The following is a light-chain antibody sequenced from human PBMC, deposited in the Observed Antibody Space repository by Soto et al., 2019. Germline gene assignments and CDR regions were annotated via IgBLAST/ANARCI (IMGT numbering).Light chain of an antibody. CDR3: QQSYSSPPT. J-gene: IGKJ1*01. CDR1: QSVSSSY. CDR2: GAS. V-gene: IGKV3-20*01. Sequence: EIVLTQSPGTLSLSPGERATLSCRASQSVSSSYLAWYQQKPGQAPRLLIYGASSRATGIPDRFSGSGSGTDFTLTISRLEPEDFATYYCQQSYSSPPTFGQGTKV.